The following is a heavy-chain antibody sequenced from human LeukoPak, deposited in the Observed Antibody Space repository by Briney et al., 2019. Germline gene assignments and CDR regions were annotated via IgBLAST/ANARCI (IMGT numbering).Heavy chain of an antibody. CDR3: AKDRGSTGDYYLDS. CDR2: IYHTGST. V-gene: IGHV4-59*01. D-gene: IGHD4/OR15-4a*01. Sequence: PSETLSLTCCVSGGHITEYYWSWIRQPPGKGLEWIGYIYHTGSTNYSPSLKSRVTMSVDASRNQFSLKLVSVTPADTAVYYCAKDRGSTGDYYLDSWGQGILVTVSS. J-gene: IGHJ4*02. CDR1: GGHITEYY.